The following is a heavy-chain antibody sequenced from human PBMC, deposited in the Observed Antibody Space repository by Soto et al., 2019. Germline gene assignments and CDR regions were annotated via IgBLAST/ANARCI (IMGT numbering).Heavy chain of an antibody. Sequence: SETLSLTCTVSGGSISSYYWSWIRQPPGKGLEWIGYIYYSGSTNYNPSLKSRVTISVDTSKNQSSLKLSSVTAADTAVYYCARGHYYDSSGYAFDIWGQGTMVTVSS. J-gene: IGHJ3*02. CDR3: ARGHYYDSSGYAFDI. CDR1: GGSISSYY. V-gene: IGHV4-59*01. D-gene: IGHD3-22*01. CDR2: IYYSGST.